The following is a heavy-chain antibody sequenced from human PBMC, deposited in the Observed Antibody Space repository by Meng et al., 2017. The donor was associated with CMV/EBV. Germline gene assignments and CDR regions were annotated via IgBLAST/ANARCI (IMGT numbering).Heavy chain of an antibody. J-gene: IGHJ6*02. CDR2: ISSSSSYI. V-gene: IGHV3-21*01. CDR1: GFTFSSYS. Sequence: GGSLRLSCAASGFTFSSYSMNWVRQAPGKGLEWVSSISSSSSYIYYADSVKGRFTISRDNAKNSLYLQMNSLRAEDTAVYYCWAFWSGYYAIGTGGMDVWGQGTTVTVSS. CDR3: WAFWSGYYAIGTGGMDV. D-gene: IGHD3-3*01.